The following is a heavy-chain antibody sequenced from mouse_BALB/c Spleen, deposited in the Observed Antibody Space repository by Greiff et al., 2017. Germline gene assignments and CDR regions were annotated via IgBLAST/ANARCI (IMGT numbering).Heavy chain of an antibody. J-gene: IGHJ4*01. Sequence: EVMLVESGGGLVQPGGSRKLSCAASGFTFSDYGMAWVRQAPGKGPEWVAFISNLAYSIYYADTVTGRFTISRENAKNTLYLEMSSLRSEDTAMYYCAREYYGYGQGAMDYWVKEPQSPSPQ. CDR2: ISNLAYSI. V-gene: IGHV5-15*02. CDR1: GFTFSDYG. CDR3: AREYYGYGQGAMDY. D-gene: IGHD1-2*01.